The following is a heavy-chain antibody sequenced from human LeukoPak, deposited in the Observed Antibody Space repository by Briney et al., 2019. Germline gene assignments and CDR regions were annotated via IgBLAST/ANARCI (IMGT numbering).Heavy chain of an antibody. D-gene: IGHD4-17*01. CDR3: ARVVDHDYGDYYLDY. V-gene: IGHV4-61*02. J-gene: IGHJ4*02. CDR1: GDSINNDTYY. Sequence: SETLSLTCIVSGDSINNDTYYWNWIRQPAGKGLEWIGRMYVSGSSNHNPSLKSRVTISVDTSKNQFSLKLSSVTAEDTAVYYCARVVDHDYGDYYLDYWGQGTLVTVSS. CDR2: MYVSGSS.